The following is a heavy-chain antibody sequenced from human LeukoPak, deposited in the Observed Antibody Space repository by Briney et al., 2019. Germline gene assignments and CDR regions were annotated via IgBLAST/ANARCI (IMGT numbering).Heavy chain of an antibody. CDR3: ARESGAFSPFGF. Sequence: SGTLSLTCAVSGGSILTTNWWSWVRQPPGKGLEWVGEVHLSGTSNYNPSLKSRVSMSIDKSKNQLSLKLTSVTAADTAMYYCARESGAFSPFGFWGQGTLVTVSS. CDR2: VHLSGTS. D-gene: IGHD1-26*01. J-gene: IGHJ4*02. CDR1: GGSILTTNW. V-gene: IGHV4-4*02.